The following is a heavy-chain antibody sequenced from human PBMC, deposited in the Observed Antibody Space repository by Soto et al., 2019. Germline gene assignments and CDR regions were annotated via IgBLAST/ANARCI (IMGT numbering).Heavy chain of an antibody. Sequence: QVQLVQSGAEVKKPGSSVKVSCTASGGTFSSYAISWVRQAPGQGLEWMGGIIPIFGTANYAQKFQGRVTITADESTSTAYMELSSLRSEDTAVYYCACGPFRHCSGGSCYGLYYYGMDVWGQGTTVTVSS. D-gene: IGHD2-15*01. CDR1: GGTFSSYA. CDR2: IIPIFGTA. V-gene: IGHV1-69*01. CDR3: ACGPFRHCSGGSCYGLYYYGMDV. J-gene: IGHJ6*02.